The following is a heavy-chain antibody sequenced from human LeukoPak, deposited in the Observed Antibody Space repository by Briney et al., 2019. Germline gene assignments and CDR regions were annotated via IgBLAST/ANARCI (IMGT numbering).Heavy chain of an antibody. Sequence: ASVNVSCKASGYSFGSFGINWVRQAPGQGLEWMGWISAYNGDKNYAQKLQGRVTMTTETSTSTAYMGLMSLRSDDTAVYYCARGGYYGSGSFPDYWGQGTLVTVSS. CDR3: ARGGYYGSGSFPDY. V-gene: IGHV1-18*01. CDR2: ISAYNGDK. J-gene: IGHJ4*02. CDR1: GYSFGSFG. D-gene: IGHD3-10*01.